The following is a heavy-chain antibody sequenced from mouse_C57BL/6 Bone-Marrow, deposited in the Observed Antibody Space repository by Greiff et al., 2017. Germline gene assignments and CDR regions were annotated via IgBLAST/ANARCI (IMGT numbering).Heavy chain of an antibody. V-gene: IGHV5-15*04. CDR3: ARQGLWYAMDY. CDR1: GFTFSDYG. Sequence: EVKLVESGGGLVQPGGSLKLSCAASGFTFSDYGMAWVRQAPRKGPEWVAFISNLAYSIYYADTVTGRFTISRENAKNTLYLERSSLRSEDTAMYYCARQGLWYAMDYWGQGTSVTVSS. J-gene: IGHJ4*01. D-gene: IGHD1-1*02. CDR2: ISNLAYSI.